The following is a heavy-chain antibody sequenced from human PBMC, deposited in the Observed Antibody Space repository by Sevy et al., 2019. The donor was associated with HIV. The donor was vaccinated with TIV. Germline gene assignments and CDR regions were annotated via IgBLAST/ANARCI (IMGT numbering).Heavy chain of an antibody. CDR1: GFPFNDHA. CDR3: AKDINRGCDGVNCYSYYYYFYGLDV. J-gene: IGHJ6*02. Sequence: GGSLRLSCAASGFPFNDHAMHWVRLVPGKGLEWVSGISWNSRNIGYADSVKDRFTISRDNTRHSVYLEMHSLRPEDTALYYCAKDINRGCDGVNCYSYYYYFYGLDVWGQGTTVTVSS. CDR2: ISWNSRNI. D-gene: IGHD2-21*01. V-gene: IGHV3-9*01.